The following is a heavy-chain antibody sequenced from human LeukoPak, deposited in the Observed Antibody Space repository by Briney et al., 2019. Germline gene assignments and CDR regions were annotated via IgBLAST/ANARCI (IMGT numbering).Heavy chain of an antibody. Sequence: SETLSLTCTVSGGSISSYYWSWIRQPAGKGLEWIGRIYTSGSTSYNSSLKSRVTMSVDTSKNQFSLRLSSVTAADTAVYYCARDLGGYNYGYSLDYWGQGTLASVSS. CDR3: ARDLGGYNYGYSLDY. D-gene: IGHD5-18*01. J-gene: IGHJ4*02. CDR2: IYTSGST. V-gene: IGHV4-4*07. CDR1: GGSISSYY.